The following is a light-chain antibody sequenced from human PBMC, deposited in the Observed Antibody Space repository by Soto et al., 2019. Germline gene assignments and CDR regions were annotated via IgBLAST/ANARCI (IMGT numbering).Light chain of an antibody. CDR1: SSDVGGYNY. V-gene: IGLV2-8*01. CDR2: EVS. Sequence: QSALTQPPSASGSPGQSVTISCTGTSSDVGGYNYVSWYQQHPGKAPKLMIYEVSRRPSGVPDRFSGSKSGNTATLTVSGLQTEDEADYYCSSAVAFGTGTKLTVL. J-gene: IGLJ1*01. CDR3: SSAVA.